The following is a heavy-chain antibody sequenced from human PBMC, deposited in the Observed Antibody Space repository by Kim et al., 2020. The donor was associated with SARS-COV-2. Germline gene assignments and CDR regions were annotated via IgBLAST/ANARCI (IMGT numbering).Heavy chain of an antibody. CDR2: IKSKTDGGTT. Sequence: GGSLRLSCAASGFTFNNAWMSWVRQAPGKGLEWVGRIKSKTDGGTTDYAAPVKGRFTISRDDSKNTLYLQLNSLRTEDTAVYYCTTDPYYDFWSGNYIGILYYDMDVWGQGTTVTVSS. J-gene: IGHJ6*02. CDR3: TTDPYYDFWSGNYIGILYYDMDV. D-gene: IGHD3-3*01. V-gene: IGHV3-15*01. CDR1: GFTFNNAW.